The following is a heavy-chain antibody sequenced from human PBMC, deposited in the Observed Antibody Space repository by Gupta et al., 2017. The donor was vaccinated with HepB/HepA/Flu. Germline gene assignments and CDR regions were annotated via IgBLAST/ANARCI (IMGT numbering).Heavy chain of an antibody. CDR2: IGGKSNNI. CDR3: AKGGPRWERAYYRDV. J-gene: IGHJ6*03. Sequence: EVQLVESGGGLVQPARSLTLSCIASGFSFDDYAMHWVRQAPGQGLEWVSGIGGKSNNIGYAESVKGRFTISRDNAKDSLYLQMNSLRPEDMALYYCAKGGPRWERAYYRDVWGKGTTVTVSS. D-gene: IGHD1-26*01. CDR1: GFSFDDYA. V-gene: IGHV3-9*03.